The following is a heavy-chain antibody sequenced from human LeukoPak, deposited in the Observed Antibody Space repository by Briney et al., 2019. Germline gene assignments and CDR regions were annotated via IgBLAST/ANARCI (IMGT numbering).Heavy chain of an antibody. J-gene: IGHJ4*02. CDR3: ARDYGGNFDY. Sequence: SETLSLTCTVSGGSISSYYWSWIRQPPGKGLEWIGYIYYSGSTNYNPSLKSRVTISADTSKNQFSLKLSSVTAADTAVYYCARDYGGNFDYWGQGTLVTVSS. CDR2: IYYSGST. V-gene: IGHV4-59*01. CDR1: GGSISSYY. D-gene: IGHD4-23*01.